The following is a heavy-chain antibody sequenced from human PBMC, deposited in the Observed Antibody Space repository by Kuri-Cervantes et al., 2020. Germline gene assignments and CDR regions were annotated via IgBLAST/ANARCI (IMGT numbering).Heavy chain of an antibody. Sequence: GESLKISCAASGFTFSNAWMSWVRQAPGKGLEWVASIKQDGSEKYYVDSVKGRFTISRDNAKNSLYLQMNSLRAEDTAVYYCARVKGYYDFWSGHPGWFDPWGQGTLVTVSS. V-gene: IGHV3-7*01. CDR3: ARVKGYYDFWSGHPGWFDP. D-gene: IGHD3-3*01. J-gene: IGHJ5*02. CDR2: IKQDGSEK. CDR1: GFTFSNAW.